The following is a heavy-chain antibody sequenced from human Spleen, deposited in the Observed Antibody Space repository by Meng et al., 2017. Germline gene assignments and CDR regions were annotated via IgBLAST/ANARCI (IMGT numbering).Heavy chain of an antibody. CDR2: INPNSGGT. Sequence: QVQLVQSGAEVKKPGASVKVSCKPSGYNFPDYWLHWARRAPGQGLEWMGRINPNSGGTNYAQKFQGRVTMTRDTSISTAYMELSRLRSDDTAVYYCARGMWGEGVDYWGQGTLVTVSS. J-gene: IGHJ4*02. CDR1: GYNFPDYW. V-gene: IGHV1-2*06. CDR3: ARGMWGEGVDY. D-gene: IGHD3-10*01.